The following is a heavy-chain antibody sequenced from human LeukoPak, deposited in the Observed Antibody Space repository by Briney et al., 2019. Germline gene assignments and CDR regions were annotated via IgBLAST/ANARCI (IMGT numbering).Heavy chain of an antibody. D-gene: IGHD5-12*01. Sequence: GGSLRLSCAASGFTFSSSGMHWVRQAPGKGLEWVAFISYDGSNRYYADSVKGRFTISRDNSKNTLYLQMNSLRAEDAAVYYCAKETRGSYSDYWGQGTLVTVSS. CDR1: GFTFSSSG. J-gene: IGHJ4*02. CDR3: AKETRGSYSDY. V-gene: IGHV3-30*02. CDR2: ISYDGSNR.